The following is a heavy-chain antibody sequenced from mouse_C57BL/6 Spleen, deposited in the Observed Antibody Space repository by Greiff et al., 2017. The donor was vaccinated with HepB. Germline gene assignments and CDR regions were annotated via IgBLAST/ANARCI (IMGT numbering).Heavy chain of an antibody. V-gene: IGHV1-69*01. CDR2: IDPSDSYT. D-gene: IGHD1-1*01. J-gene: IGHJ2*01. CDR3: ARRDSYYYGSSLPFDY. CDR1: GYTFTSYW. Sequence: VQLQQPGAELVMPGASVKLSCKASGYTFTSYWMHWVKQRPGQGLEWIGEIDPSDSYTNYNQKFKGKSTLTVDKSSSTAYMQLSSLTSEDSAVYYCARRDSYYYGSSLPFDYWGQGTTLTVSS.